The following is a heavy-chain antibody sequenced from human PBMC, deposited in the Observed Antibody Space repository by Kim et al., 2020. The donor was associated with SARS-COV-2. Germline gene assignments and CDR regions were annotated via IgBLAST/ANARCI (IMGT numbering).Heavy chain of an antibody. Sequence: GGSLRLSCAASGFTFSSYGMHWVRQAPGKGLEWVAVISYDGSNKYYADSVKGRFTISRDNSKNTLYLQMNSLRAEDTAVYYCAKDDRFGELSQNYYYGMDVSGQGTTVTVSS. J-gene: IGHJ6*02. CDR1: GFTFSSYG. V-gene: IGHV3-30*18. D-gene: IGHD3-10*01. CDR2: ISYDGSNK. CDR3: AKDDRFGELSQNYYYGMDV.